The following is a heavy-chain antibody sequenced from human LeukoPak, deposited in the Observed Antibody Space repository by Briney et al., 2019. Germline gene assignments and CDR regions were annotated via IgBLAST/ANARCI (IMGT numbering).Heavy chain of an antibody. V-gene: IGHV1-2*02. Sequence: ASVKVSCKASGYTFAAYYMYWVRQAPGQGLEWMGWINPNSGGTNYAQKFQGRATMTRDTSISTAYMELSRLRSDDTAVYYCARDRWNYYDSSGDAFDIWGQGTMVTVSS. CDR1: GYTFAAYY. CDR2: INPNSGGT. J-gene: IGHJ3*02. CDR3: ARDRWNYYDSSGDAFDI. D-gene: IGHD3-22*01.